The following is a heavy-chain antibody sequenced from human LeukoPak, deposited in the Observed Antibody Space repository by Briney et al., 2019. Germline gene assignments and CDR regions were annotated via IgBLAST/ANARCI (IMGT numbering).Heavy chain of an antibody. Sequence: PGGTLRLSCAASGFTFNDYGMSWIRQAPGKGLEWVANIKQDGSEKYYVDSVKGRFTISRDNAKNSLYLQMNSLRAEDTAVYYCARDGIYWGQGTLVTVSS. CDR3: ARDGIY. CDR1: GFTFNDYG. CDR2: IKQDGSEK. D-gene: IGHD1-26*01. J-gene: IGHJ4*02. V-gene: IGHV3-7*01.